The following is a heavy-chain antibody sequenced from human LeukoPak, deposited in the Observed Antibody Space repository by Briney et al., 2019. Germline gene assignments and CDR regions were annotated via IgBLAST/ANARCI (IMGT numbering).Heavy chain of an antibody. J-gene: IGHJ5*02. CDR2: IIPIFGTA. CDR3: ARSGITMVRGVIITPSNWFDP. D-gene: IGHD3-10*01. V-gene: IGHV1-69*13. Sequence: ASVKVSCKASGGTFSSYAISWVRQAPGQGLEWMGGIIPIFGTANYAQKFQGRVTITADESTSTAYMELSSLRSEDTAVYYCARSGITMVRGVIITPSNWFDPWGQGTLVTVSS. CDR1: GGTFSSYA.